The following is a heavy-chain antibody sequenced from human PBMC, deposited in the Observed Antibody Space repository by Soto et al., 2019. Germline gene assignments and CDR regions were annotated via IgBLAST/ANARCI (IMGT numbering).Heavy chain of an antibody. CDR1: GFTFSSYA. D-gene: IGHD2-2*02. CDR3: ARPGVVPAAIRVLFGNWFDP. J-gene: IGHJ5*02. CDR2: ISYDGSNK. V-gene: IGHV3-30-3*01. Sequence: QVQLVESGGGVVQPGRSLRLSCAASGFTFSSYAMHWVRQAPGKGLEWVAVISYDGSNKYYADSVKGRFTISRDNSKNTLYLQMNSLRAEDTAVYYCARPGVVPAAIRVLFGNWFDPWGQGTLVTVSS.